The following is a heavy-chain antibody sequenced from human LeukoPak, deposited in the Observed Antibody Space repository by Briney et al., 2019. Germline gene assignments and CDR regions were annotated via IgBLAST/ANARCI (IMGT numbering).Heavy chain of an antibody. CDR1: GGSINSHY. D-gene: IGHD2-2*01. V-gene: IGHV4-4*07. J-gene: IGHJ6*02. Sequence: KASETLSLTCTVSGGSINSHYWSWIRQPAGQGLEWIGRIYSTGSTSYNPSLKSRVTMSVDTSKNQFSLKLSSVTAADTAVYYCARERGIVVVPATYYYYYGMDVWGQGTTVTVSS. CDR2: IYSTGST. CDR3: ARERGIVVVPATYYYYYGMDV.